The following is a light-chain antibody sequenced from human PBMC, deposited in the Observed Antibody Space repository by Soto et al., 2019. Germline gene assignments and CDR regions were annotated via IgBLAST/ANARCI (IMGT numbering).Light chain of an antibody. CDR1: QDISTW. CDR2: TAS. Sequence: DIQMTPSPSFVSASVGDRVTITCRASQDISTWLAWYQQKPGRAPNLLIYTASSLQSRVPSRFSGSGSGTHFTLNISSLHPEDFATYYCQHANSFPYTFGQGTKLAIK. J-gene: IGKJ2*01. CDR3: QHANSFPYT. V-gene: IGKV1-12*01.